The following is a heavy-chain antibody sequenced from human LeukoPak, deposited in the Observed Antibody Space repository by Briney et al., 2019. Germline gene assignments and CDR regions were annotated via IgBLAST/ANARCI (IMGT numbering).Heavy chain of an antibody. D-gene: IGHD3-16*02. Sequence: ASVKVSCKASGYTFTSYAMHWVRQAPGQRLEWMGWISTGDGDTKYSQKFQGRVTITRDTSASTAYTDLRSLRSEDTAVYYCARDRYFPTPGTNDLYYYYYGMDIWGQGNTVTVSS. CDR2: ISTGDGDT. CDR3: ARDRYFPTPGTNDLYYYYYGMDI. CDR1: GYTFTSYA. V-gene: IGHV1-3*04. J-gene: IGHJ6*02.